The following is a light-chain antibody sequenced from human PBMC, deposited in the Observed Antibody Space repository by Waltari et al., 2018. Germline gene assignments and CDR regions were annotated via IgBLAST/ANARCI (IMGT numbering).Light chain of an antibody. CDR2: TSS. CDR3: QQSGVLPRT. CDR1: QALRSAY. J-gene: IGKJ1*01. V-gene: IGKV3-20*01. Sequence: EILFTQSPDTLSLSPGETATLSCRSSQALRSAYLAWYQHKPGQAPRLLFHTSSTRTTIITVVFSGSTSGSNFTITISRLVPEDFAVNSCQQSGVLPRTFGQQTKG.